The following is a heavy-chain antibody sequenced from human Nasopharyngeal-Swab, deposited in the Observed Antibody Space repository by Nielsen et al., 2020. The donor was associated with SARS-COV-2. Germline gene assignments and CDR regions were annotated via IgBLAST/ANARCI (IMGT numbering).Heavy chain of an antibody. CDR2: ISVYNADR. D-gene: IGHD3-3*01. J-gene: IGHJ4*02. Sequence: ASVKVSCKASGGTFRSQGISWVRQAPGQGLEWMGWISVYNADRNYAEKFQGRVSMNTDTSTTTAYMELRSLRSDDTAMYYCARDIEEWLVVPSLSFDYWGQGTLVTVSS. CDR3: ARDIEEWLVVPSLSFDY. V-gene: IGHV1-18*01. CDR1: GGTFRSQG.